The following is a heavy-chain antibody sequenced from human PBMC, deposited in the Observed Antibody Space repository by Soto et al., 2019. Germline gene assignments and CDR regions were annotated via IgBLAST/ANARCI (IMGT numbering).Heavy chain of an antibody. J-gene: IGHJ4*02. Sequence: GGSLRLSCAASGFTFSTYAMSWVRQAPGKGLEWVSGLSVSLGNTHYADSVKGRFTISRDNSKSTLYLQMNSLRVEDTAVYSCAKAADSAMLIAGRFDSRGQGTQGTVSS. CDR2: LSVSLGNT. CDR3: AKAADSAMLIAGRFDS. D-gene: IGHD3-22*01. V-gene: IGHV3-23*01. CDR1: GFTFSTYA.